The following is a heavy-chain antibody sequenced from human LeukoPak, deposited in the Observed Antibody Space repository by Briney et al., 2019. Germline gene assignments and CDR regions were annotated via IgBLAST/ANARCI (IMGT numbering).Heavy chain of an antibody. CDR1: GYSISSGYY. Sequence: SETLSLTCTVSGYSISSGYYWSWIRQPAGKGLEWIGRIYTSGSTNYNPSLKSRVTMSVDTSKNQFSLKLSSVTAADTAVYYCARDQYYYGSGSGYDYWGQGTLVTVSS. D-gene: IGHD3-10*01. CDR3: ARDQYYYGSGSGYDY. J-gene: IGHJ4*02. CDR2: IYTSGST. V-gene: IGHV4-4*07.